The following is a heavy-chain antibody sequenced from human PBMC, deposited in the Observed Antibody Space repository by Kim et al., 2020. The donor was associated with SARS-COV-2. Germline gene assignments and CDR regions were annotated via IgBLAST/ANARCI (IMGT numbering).Heavy chain of an antibody. V-gene: IGHV4-31*02. CDR3: AISDYDSSGYYYARFDY. Sequence: LKSRVTISVDTSKNQFSLKLSSVTAADTAVYYCAISDYDSSGYYYARFDYWGQGTLVTVSS. D-gene: IGHD3-22*01. J-gene: IGHJ4*02.